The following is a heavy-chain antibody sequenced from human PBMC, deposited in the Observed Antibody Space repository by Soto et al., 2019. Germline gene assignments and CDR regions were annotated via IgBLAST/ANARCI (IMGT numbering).Heavy chain of an antibody. D-gene: IGHD1-1*01. V-gene: IGHV2-5*02. CDR1: GFSLSARPVG. J-gene: IGHJ4*02. CDR2: IYWDDDK. Sequence: QITLKESGPTRVKPTQTLTLTCTFSGFSLSARPVGVGWIRQPPGKALERLALIYWDDDKRYSPSLKSRLTITKDTSKNQVVLTMTNMDPVDTAIYYCAHRAGTDGNWNGGYFDYWGQGALVTVSS. CDR3: AHRAGTDGNWNGGYFDY.